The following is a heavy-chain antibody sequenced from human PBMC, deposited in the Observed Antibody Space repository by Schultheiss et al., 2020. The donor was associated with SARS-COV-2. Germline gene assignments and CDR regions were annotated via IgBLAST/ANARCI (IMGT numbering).Heavy chain of an antibody. CDR2: IWYDGSNK. V-gene: IGHV3-33*01. J-gene: IGHJ4*02. CDR1: GFTFSSYG. Sequence: GESLKISCAASGFTFSSYGMHWVRQAPGKGLEWVAVIWYDGSNKYYADSVKGRFTISRDNSKNTLYLQMNSLRAEDTAVYYCARDNSGWYFDYWGQGTLVTVSS. CDR3: ARDNSGWYFDY. D-gene: IGHD6-19*01.